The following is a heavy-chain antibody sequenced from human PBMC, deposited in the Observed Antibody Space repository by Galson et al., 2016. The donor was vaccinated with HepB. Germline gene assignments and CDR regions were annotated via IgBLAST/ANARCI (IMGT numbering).Heavy chain of an antibody. J-gene: IGHJ4*02. V-gene: IGHV3-30-3*01. CDR3: ARGSGGWYSAPIHY. CDR2: ISYDGLNK. CDR1: GFTFNTYS. D-gene: IGHD6-19*01. Sequence: SLRLSCAASGFTFNTYSIHWVRQAPGQGLEWVAVISYDGLNKYFADSVKGRFTISRDNSRTTLYLQMDSLRPEDTALYYCARGSGGWYSAPIHYWGQGTLASGSS.